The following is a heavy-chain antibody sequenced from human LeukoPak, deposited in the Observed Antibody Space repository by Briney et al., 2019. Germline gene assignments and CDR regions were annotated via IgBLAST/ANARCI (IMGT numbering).Heavy chain of an antibody. Sequence: GGSLRLSCAASGFTFSYYGMHWVRQAPGKGLEWVAFIRYDETKTYFGDSVKGRFSISRDNAKNSLYLQMNSLRAEDTAVYYCARVLPYDYINRFDRWGQGTLVTVSS. CDR3: ARVLPYDYINRFDR. CDR2: IRYDETKT. CDR1: GFTFSYYG. J-gene: IGHJ5*02. D-gene: IGHD4-11*01. V-gene: IGHV3-30*02.